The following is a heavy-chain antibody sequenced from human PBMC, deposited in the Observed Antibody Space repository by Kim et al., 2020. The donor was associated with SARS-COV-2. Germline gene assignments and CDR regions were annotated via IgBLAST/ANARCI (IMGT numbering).Heavy chain of an antibody. CDR2: INHSGST. CDR3: AREPYSSSWPLRSGMDV. CDR1: GGSFSGYY. J-gene: IGHJ6*02. D-gene: IGHD6-13*01. V-gene: IGHV4-34*01. Sequence: SETLSLTCAVYGGSFSGYYWSWIRQPPGKGLEWIGEINHSGSTNYNPSLKSRVTISVDTSKNQFSLKLSSVTAADTAVYYCAREPYSSSWPLRSGMDVWGQGTTVTVSS.